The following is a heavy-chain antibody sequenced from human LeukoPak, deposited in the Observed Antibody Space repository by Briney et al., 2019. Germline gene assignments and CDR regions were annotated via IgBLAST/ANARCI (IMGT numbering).Heavy chain of an antibody. D-gene: IGHD5-12*01. CDR1: GFTVSSNY. CDR3: AREGRKGFRGYDSVDY. V-gene: IGHV3-66*01. Sequence: SGGSLRLSCVASGFTVSSNYMSWVRQAPGKGLEWISLIYSGGSTYYADSVKGRFTISRDNSKNTLYLQMNSLRAEDTAVYYCAREGRKGFRGYDSVDYWGQGTLVTVSS. CDR2: IYSGGST. J-gene: IGHJ4*02.